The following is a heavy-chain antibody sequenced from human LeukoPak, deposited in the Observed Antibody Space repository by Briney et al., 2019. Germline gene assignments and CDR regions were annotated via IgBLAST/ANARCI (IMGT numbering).Heavy chain of an antibody. CDR2: TNTDGTIT. CDR3: ARDQGFSYYYYYMDV. Sequence: PGGSLRLSCAASGFTFSDYWMHWVRQAPGKGLVWVSQTNTDGTITDYADSAKGRFTISRDNSKNTLYLQMNSLRAEDTAVYYCARDQGFSYYYYYMDVWGKGTTVTVSS. D-gene: IGHD3-3*01. V-gene: IGHV3-74*01. J-gene: IGHJ6*03. CDR1: GFTFSDYW.